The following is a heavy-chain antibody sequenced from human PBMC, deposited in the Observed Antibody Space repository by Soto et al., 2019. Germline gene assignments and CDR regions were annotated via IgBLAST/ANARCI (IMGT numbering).Heavy chain of an antibody. Sequence: PGESLKISCKGSGYRFADYWIAWVRQMPGKGLEWMGVIFPGDSDTRYNPSFEGQVTFSADKSISAAYLQGTSLRASDSAIYYCARKLAYSSGDCNGLDFWRQGTLVTVSS. D-gene: IGHD2-21*02. V-gene: IGHV5-51*01. CDR3: ARKLAYSSGDCNGLDF. CDR2: IFPGDSDT. J-gene: IGHJ4*02. CDR1: GYRFADYW.